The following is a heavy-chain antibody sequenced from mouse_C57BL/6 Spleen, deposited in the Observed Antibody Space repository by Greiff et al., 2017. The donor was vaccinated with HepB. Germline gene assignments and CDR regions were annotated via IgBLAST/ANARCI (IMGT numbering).Heavy chain of an antibody. CDR3: ARRDYGSRGYFDY. CDR1: GYTFTSYT. Sequence: QVQLKESGAELARPGASVKMSCKASGYTFTSYTMHWVKQRPGQGLEWIGYINPSSGYTKYNQKFKDKATLTADKYSSTAYMQLSSLTSEDSAVYYCARRDYGSRGYFDYWGQGTTLTVSS. CDR2: INPSSGYT. J-gene: IGHJ2*01. V-gene: IGHV1-4*01. D-gene: IGHD1-1*01.